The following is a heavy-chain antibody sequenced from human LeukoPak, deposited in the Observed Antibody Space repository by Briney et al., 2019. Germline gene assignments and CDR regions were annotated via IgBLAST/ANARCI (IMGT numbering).Heavy chain of an antibody. Sequence: GGSLRLSCAASGFTFSSYDMHWVRQATGKGLEWVSAIGTAGDTYYPGSVKGRFTISRENAKNSLYLQMNSLRAGDTAVYYCARAGGPMTTVVSPYYYYMDVWGKGTTVTVSS. V-gene: IGHV3-13*01. J-gene: IGHJ6*03. D-gene: IGHD4-23*01. CDR3: ARAGGPMTTVVSPYYYYMDV. CDR1: GFTFSSYD. CDR2: IGTAGDT.